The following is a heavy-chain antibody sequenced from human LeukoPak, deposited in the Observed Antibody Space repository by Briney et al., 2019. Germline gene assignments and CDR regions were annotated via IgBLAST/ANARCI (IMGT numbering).Heavy chain of an antibody. CDR1: SYSISRGYY. CDR3: VREGPVRFLEQIDY. V-gene: IGHV4-38-2*02. CDR2: IHHGGST. J-gene: IGHJ4*02. D-gene: IGHD3-3*01. Sequence: SETLSLTCTVSSYSISRGYYWGWIRQSPGKGLEWIGNIHHGGSTSYNPSLKSRVTISLDMSKNQFSLKLNSVTAADTAVYYCVREGPVRFLEQIDYWGQGLLVTVSS.